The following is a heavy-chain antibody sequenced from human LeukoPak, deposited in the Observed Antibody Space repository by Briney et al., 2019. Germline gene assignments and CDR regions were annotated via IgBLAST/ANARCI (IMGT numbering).Heavy chain of an antibody. J-gene: IGHJ4*02. CDR1: GFTFSTYW. CDR3: AKDSSQGGDYFDY. D-gene: IGHD3-16*01. CDR2: IKQDGGDK. V-gene: IGHV3-7*01. Sequence: PGGSLRLSCAASGFTFSTYWMSWVRHTPGKGLEWVANIKQDGGDKYYVDSVRGRFTISRDNAKNSLYLQMSSLRDEDTAVYYCAKDSSQGGDYFDYWGQGTLVTVSS.